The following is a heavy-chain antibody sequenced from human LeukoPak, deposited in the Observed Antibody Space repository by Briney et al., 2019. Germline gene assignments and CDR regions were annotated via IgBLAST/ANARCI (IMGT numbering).Heavy chain of an antibody. CDR1: GFIFSSYG. CDR3: AKGEYYYDSSGYPEY. J-gene: IGHJ4*02. Sequence: GGSLRLSCEASGFIFSSYGFHWVRQAPGKGLEWVTLISYDGRNQYYGQSVKGRFTISRDNSKNTLYLQMNSLRAEDTAVYYCAKGEYYYDSSGYPEYWGQGTLVSVSS. V-gene: IGHV3-30*18. D-gene: IGHD3-22*01. CDR2: ISYDGRNQ.